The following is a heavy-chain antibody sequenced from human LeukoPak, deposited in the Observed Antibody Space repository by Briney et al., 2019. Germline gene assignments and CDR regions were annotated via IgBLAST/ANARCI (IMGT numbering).Heavy chain of an antibody. V-gene: IGHV4-59*08. J-gene: IGHJ6*02. Sequence: PSETLSLTCTVSGGPISSYYWSWIRQPPGKGLEWIGYIYYSGSTNYNPSLKSRVTISVDTSKNQFSLKLSSVTAADTAVYYCARAPHYYDSSGYLFYYYYGMDVWGQGTTVTVSS. CDR1: GGPISSYY. CDR2: IYYSGST. D-gene: IGHD3-22*01. CDR3: ARAPHYYDSSGYLFYYYYGMDV.